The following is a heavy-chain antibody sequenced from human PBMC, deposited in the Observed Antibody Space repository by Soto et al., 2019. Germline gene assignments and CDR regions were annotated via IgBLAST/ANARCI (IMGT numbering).Heavy chain of an antibody. D-gene: IGHD3-22*01. V-gene: IGHV3-23*01. J-gene: IGHJ4*02. CDR1: GFTFSDSV. CDR3: VKWHTSNFDSLPFTGFDF. Sequence: PGGSLRLSCVGSGFTFSDSVMAWVRQAPGKGLEWLSVMSGDGRTRYALSVTGRFTISRDNSKNTLYLQMRSLRAEDAAAYYCVKWHTSNFDSLPFTGFDFCGQGTKVTV. CDR2: MSGDGRT.